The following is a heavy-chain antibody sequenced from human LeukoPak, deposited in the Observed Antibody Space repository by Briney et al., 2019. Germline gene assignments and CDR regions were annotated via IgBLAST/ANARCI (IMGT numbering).Heavy chain of an antibody. CDR1: GYTLTELS. J-gene: IGHJ4*02. CDR2: FDPEDGET. V-gene: IGHV1-24*01. CDR3: ARVYCSSTSCYPWGNDY. Sequence: ASVKVSCKVSGYTLTELSMHWVRQAPGKGLEWMGGFDPEDGETIYAQKFQGRVTMTEDTSTDTAYMELSSLRSEDTAVYYCARVYCSSTSCYPWGNDYWGQGTLVTVSS. D-gene: IGHD2-2*01.